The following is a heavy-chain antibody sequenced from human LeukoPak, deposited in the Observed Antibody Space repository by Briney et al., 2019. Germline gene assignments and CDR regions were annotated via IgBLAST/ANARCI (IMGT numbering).Heavy chain of an antibody. CDR1: GGSISSYY. CDR3: ARDFVVVVAATRLVYNWFDP. CDR2: IYTSGST. Sequence: SETLSLTCTVSGGSISSYYWSWIRQPAGKGLEWIGRIYTSGSTNYNPSLESRVTMSVDTSKNQFSLKLSSVTAADTAVYYCARDFVVVVAATRLVYNWFDPWGQGTLVTVSS. V-gene: IGHV4-4*07. J-gene: IGHJ5*02. D-gene: IGHD2-15*01.